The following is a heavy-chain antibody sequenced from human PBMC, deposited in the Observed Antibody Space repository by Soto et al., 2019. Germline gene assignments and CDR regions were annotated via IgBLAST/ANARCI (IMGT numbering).Heavy chain of an antibody. Sequence: GGSLRLSCAASGFTFSNAWMSWVRQAPGKGLEWVGRIKSKTDGGTTDYAAPVKGRFTISRDDSKNTLYLQMNSLKTEDTAVYYCTTQVDYGDYDLDYWGQGTLVTVSS. CDR2: IKSKTDGGTT. V-gene: IGHV3-15*01. J-gene: IGHJ4*02. CDR3: TTQVDYGDYDLDY. CDR1: GFTFSNAW. D-gene: IGHD4-17*01.